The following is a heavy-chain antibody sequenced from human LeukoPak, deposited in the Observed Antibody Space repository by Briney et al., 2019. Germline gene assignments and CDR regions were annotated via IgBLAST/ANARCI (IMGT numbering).Heavy chain of an antibody. CDR1: GFIFSASP. Sequence: GGSLRLSCAASGFIFSASPIHWVRQAPGKGLEWVGRIGSKEYSYATACAESLRGRCTVSRDDSENTAYLQMSSLKTEDTAVYYCTRRIGDSYFYGMDLWGQGTPVTVSS. CDR3: TRRIGDSYFYGMDL. CDR2: IGSKEYSYAT. V-gene: IGHV3-73*01. J-gene: IGHJ6*02. D-gene: IGHD3-16*02.